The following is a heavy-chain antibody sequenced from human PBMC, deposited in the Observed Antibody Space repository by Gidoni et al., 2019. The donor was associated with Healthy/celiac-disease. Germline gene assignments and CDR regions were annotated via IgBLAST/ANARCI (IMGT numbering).Heavy chain of an antibody. V-gene: IGHV3-23*01. CDR2: ISGSGGST. J-gene: IGHJ4*02. CDR3: AKDERRYFDWLLPNGHFDY. Sequence: EVQLLESGGGLVQPGGSLRLSCAASGFTFSSYAMSWVRQAPGKGLEWVSAISGSGGSTYYADSVKGRFTISRDNSKNTLYLQMNSLRAEDTAVYYCAKDERRYFDWLLPNGHFDYWGQGTLVTVSS. CDR1: GFTFSSYA. D-gene: IGHD3-9*01.